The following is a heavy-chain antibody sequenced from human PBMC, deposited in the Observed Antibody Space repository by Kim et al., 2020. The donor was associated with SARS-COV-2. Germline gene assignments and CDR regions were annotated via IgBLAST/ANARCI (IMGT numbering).Heavy chain of an antibody. CDR3: ARRGSGWEFDY. V-gene: IGHV3-23*01. CDR2: T. D-gene: IGHD6-19*01. Sequence: TYYAGSVKGRFTISRDNSKNTLYLQMNSLRAEDTAIYYCARRGSGWEFDYWGQGTLVTVSS. J-gene: IGHJ4*02.